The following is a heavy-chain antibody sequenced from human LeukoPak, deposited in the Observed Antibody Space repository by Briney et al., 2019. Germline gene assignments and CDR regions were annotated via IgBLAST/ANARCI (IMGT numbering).Heavy chain of an antibody. CDR3: ARDGATSGYYTFFDY. J-gene: IGHJ4*02. V-gene: IGHV3-11*01. CDR1: GFTFSDHY. CDR2: ITHSGSTV. Sequence: GGSLTLSCAASGFTFSDHYMGWIRQDPGKGLEWVSYITHSGSTVYYADSVKGRFTISRDNAKNSLFLQMNSLRADDTALYYCARDGATSGYYTFFDYWGQGTLVTVSS. D-gene: IGHD3-22*01.